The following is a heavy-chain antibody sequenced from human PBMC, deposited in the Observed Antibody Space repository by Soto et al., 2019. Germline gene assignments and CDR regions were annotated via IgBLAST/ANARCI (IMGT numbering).Heavy chain of an antibody. CDR3: AILGDGYSHYFDY. CDR2: IYPGDSDT. V-gene: IGHV5-51*01. D-gene: IGHD5-18*01. CDR1: GYSFTSYG. Sequence: PXESLRISCKGSGYSFTSYGSGWVRQMPGKGLEWMGIIYPGDSDTRYSPSFQDQVTISADKSISTAYLQWSSLKASDTAMYYCAILGDGYSHYFDYWGQGTLVTVSS. J-gene: IGHJ4*02.